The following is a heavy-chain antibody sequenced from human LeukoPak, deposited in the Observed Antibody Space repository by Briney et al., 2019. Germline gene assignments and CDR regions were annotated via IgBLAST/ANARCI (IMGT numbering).Heavy chain of an antibody. Sequence: PSETLSLTCTVSGDSFSSVTDYWAWIRQPPGKGLEWIASGDYSGGTYYNPSLKSRVTISVDTSKNQLSLKLSSVTAADTAVYYCARHVGNYYYYYMDVWGKGTTVTVSS. CDR1: GDSFSSVTDY. CDR3: ARHVGNYYYYYMDV. V-gene: IGHV4-39*01. CDR2: GDYSGGT. D-gene: IGHD1-26*01. J-gene: IGHJ6*03.